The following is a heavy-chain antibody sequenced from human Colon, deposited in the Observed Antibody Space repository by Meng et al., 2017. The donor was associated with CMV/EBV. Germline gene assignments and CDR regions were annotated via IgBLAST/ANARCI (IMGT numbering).Heavy chain of an antibody. CDR2: IGGNGDDT. D-gene: IGHD2-2*01. Sequence: AYGFTFTNYAMNWVRQAPGKGLEWVSVIGGNGDDTYYADSVKGRFTISRDNSKNTLHLQMNSLTAEDTAVYYCAKGRSGSSTSCSNYWGQGTLVTVSS. J-gene: IGHJ4*02. CDR3: AKGRSGSSTSCSNY. V-gene: IGHV3-23*01. CDR1: GFTFTNYA.